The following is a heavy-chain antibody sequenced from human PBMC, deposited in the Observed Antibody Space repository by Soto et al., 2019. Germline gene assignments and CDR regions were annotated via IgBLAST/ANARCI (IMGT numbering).Heavy chain of an antibody. D-gene: IGHD3-10*01. CDR3: ARHGGSGYYYYGMDV. CDR1: GGSISSYY. CDR2: IYYSGST. J-gene: IGHJ6*02. V-gene: IGHV4-59*08. Sequence: QVQLQESGPGLVKPSETLSLTCTVSGGSISSYYWSWIQQPPGKGLEWIGYIYYSGSTNYNPSLKSRVTISVDTSKNQFSLKLSSVTAADTAVYYCARHGGSGYYYYGMDVWGQGTTVTVSS.